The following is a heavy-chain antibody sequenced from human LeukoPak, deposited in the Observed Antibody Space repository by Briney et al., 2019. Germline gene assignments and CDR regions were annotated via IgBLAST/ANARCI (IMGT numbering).Heavy chain of an antibody. J-gene: IGHJ6*03. D-gene: IGHD6-13*01. CDR3: ARVSAGYYYYYYMDV. CDR1: GFTFDDYG. CDR2: INWNGGST. V-gene: IGHV3-20*04. Sequence: GGSLRLSCAASGFTFDDYGMSWVRQAPGKGLEWVSGINWNGGSTGYADSVKGRFTISRDNAKNSLYLQMNSLRAEDTALYYCARVSAGYYYYYYMDVWGKGTTATVSS.